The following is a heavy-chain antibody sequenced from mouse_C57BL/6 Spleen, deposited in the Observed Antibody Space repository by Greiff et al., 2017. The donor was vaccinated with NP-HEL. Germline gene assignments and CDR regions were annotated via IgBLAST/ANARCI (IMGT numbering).Heavy chain of an antibody. V-gene: IGHV1-47*01. Sequence: QVQLKESGAELVKPGASVKMSCKASGYTFTAYPMEWMKQNHGKSLEWIGNFHPYNDGTKYNEKFKGKATLTVEKSSSTVYLELSLLTSDESAVYYGGDNDGYYGGFAYWGQGTLVTVSA. D-gene: IGHD2-3*01. CDR3: GDNDGYYGGFAY. CDR2: FHPYNDGT. J-gene: IGHJ3*01. CDR1: GYTFTAYP.